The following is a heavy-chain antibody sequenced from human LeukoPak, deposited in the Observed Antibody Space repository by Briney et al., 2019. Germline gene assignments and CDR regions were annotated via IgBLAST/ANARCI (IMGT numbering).Heavy chain of an antibody. CDR2: IIPIFGTA. Sequence: SVKVSCKASGGTFSSYATSWVRQAPGQGLEWMGGIIPIFGTANYAQKFQGRVTITADESTSTAYMGLSSLRSEDTAVYYCARNRITMVRGAFGYWGQGTLVTVSS. D-gene: IGHD3-10*01. CDR1: GGTFSSYA. CDR3: ARNRITMVRGAFGY. V-gene: IGHV1-69*01. J-gene: IGHJ4*02.